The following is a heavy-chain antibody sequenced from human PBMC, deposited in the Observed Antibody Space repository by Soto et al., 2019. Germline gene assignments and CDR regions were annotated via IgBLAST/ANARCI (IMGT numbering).Heavy chain of an antibody. CDR2: IYYSGTT. CDR1: GYSISSSNW. J-gene: IGHJ4*02. D-gene: IGHD1-26*01. V-gene: IGHV4-28*01. Sequence: QVQLQESGPGLMKPSDTLSLTYAVSGYSISSSNWWGWIRQPPGKGLEWIGYIYYSGTTYYNPSLKSRVTMSVDTSKNQFSLKLTSVTAVDTAVYYCARREIQGPIDYWGQGTLVTVSS. CDR3: ARREIQGPIDY.